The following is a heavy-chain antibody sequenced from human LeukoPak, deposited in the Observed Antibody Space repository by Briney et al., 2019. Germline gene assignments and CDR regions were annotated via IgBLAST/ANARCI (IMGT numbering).Heavy chain of an antibody. CDR1: GYSFTNYW. D-gene: IGHD3-10*01. V-gene: IGHV5-51*01. CDR2: IYPGDSDT. Sequence: GESLKISCKASGYSFTNYWIGWVRQMPGKGLEWMGIIYPGDSDTRYSPSFQGQVTISADKSISTAYLQWSSLKASDTAMYYCARRHPYYYGSGSRSNAFDIWGQGTMVTVSS. J-gene: IGHJ3*02. CDR3: ARRHPYYYGSGSRSNAFDI.